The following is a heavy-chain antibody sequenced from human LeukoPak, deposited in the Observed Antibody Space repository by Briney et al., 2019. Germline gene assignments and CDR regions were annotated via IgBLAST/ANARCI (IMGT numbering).Heavy chain of an antibody. CDR1: GYTFTSYD. V-gene: IGHV1-8*01. D-gene: IGHD6-13*01. J-gene: IGHJ4*02. Sequence: ASVKVSCKASGYTFTSYDINWVRQAPGQGLEWMGWMNPNSGNTGYAQKFQGRVTMTRNTSISTAYMELSSLRSEDTAVYYCARVSRMYSSSSFGYWGQGTLVTVSS. CDR2: MNPNSGNT. CDR3: ARVSRMYSSSSFGY.